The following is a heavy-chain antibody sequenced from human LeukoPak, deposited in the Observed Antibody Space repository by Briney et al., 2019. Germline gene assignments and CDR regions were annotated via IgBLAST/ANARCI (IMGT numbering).Heavy chain of an antibody. CDR3: ARKKGRNVGGHAFDI. CDR1: GGSISSYY. Sequence: VKPSETLSLTCTVSGGSISSYYWSWIRQPPGKGLEWIGYIYTSGSTNYNPSLKSRVTISVDTSKNQFSLKLSSVTAADTAVYYCARKKGRNVGGHAFDIWGQGTMVTVSS. J-gene: IGHJ3*02. CDR2: IYTSGST. V-gene: IGHV4-4*09.